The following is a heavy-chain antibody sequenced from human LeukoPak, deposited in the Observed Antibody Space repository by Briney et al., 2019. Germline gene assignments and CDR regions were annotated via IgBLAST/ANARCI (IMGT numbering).Heavy chain of an antibody. Sequence: PGGSLRLSCAASGFTVSSNYMSWVRQAPGKGLEWVANIKQDGSEKYYVDSAKGRFTISRDNAKNSLYLQMNSLTAEDTAVYYCATDLGSSRPNFWGQGILVTVSS. V-gene: IGHV3-7*01. D-gene: IGHD6-13*01. CDR3: ATDLGSSRPNF. CDR1: GFTVSSNY. CDR2: IKQDGSEK. J-gene: IGHJ4*02.